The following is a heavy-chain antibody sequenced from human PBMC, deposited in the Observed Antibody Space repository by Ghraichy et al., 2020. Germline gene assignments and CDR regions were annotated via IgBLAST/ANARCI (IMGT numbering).Heavy chain of an antibody. Sequence: GESLNISCAASGFSFSNYDMSWIRQAPGKGLEWVSVLSASGARTKYADCVKGRVTVSRDNSKSTLYMEMNSLRAEDTAVYYCAPDCGGECSFSYYFEHWGQRALVTVSS. D-gene: IGHD2-21*01. CDR2: LSASGART. J-gene: IGHJ4*02. CDR1: GFSFSNYD. V-gene: IGHV3-23*01. CDR3: APDCGGECSFSYYFEH.